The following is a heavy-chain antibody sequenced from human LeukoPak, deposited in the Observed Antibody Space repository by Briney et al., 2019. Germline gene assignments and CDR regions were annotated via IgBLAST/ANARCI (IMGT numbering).Heavy chain of an antibody. CDR1: GFTFSSYG. CDR3: ARVYDISAYYFHAFDI. Sequence: PGGSLRLSCAASGFTFSSYGMHWVRQAPGKGLEWVAIIWFDGSNKYYADSVKGRFTISRDNSKNTLYLQMNSLRAEDTAVYYCARVYDISAYYFHAFDIWGQGTMVTVSS. J-gene: IGHJ3*02. V-gene: IGHV3-33*01. D-gene: IGHD3-22*01. CDR2: IWFDGSNK.